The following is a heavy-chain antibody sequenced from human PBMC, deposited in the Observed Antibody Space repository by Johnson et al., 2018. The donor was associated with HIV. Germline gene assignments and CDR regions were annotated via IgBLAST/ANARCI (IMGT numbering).Heavy chain of an antibody. CDR3: ATHLSDFDDTLTDDAFDI. D-gene: IGHD4-17*01. CDR2: IRYDGSNK. Sequence: QVQLVESGGGVVQPGRSLRLSCAASGFTFSSYGMHWVRHAPGKGLEWVAFIRYDGSNKYYADSVKGRFTISRDNSKNTLYLQISSLIAEDTAIYYCATHLSDFDDTLTDDAFDIWGQGTVVTVSS. J-gene: IGHJ3*02. CDR1: GFTFSSYG. V-gene: IGHV3-30*02.